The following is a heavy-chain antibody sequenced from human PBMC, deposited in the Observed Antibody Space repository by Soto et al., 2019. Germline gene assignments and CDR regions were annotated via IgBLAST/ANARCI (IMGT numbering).Heavy chain of an antibody. CDR2: IIPMFGIA. V-gene: IGHV1-69*02. CDR1: GGNRYT. CDR3: ARASGRSDVVPAAISAMDV. D-gene: IGHD2-2*01. Sequence: QVQLVQSGAEVKKPGSSVKVSCKGSGGNRYTITWVRQAPGQGLEWMGRIIPMFGIATYAQNFQGRVTISADKSTSTAYMALSSLGSEDTAVYYCARASGRSDVVPAAISAMDVWGQGNTVTVSS. J-gene: IGHJ6*02.